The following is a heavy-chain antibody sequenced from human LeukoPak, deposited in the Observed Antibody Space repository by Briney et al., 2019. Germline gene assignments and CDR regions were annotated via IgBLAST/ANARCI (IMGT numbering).Heavy chain of an antibody. V-gene: IGHV4-34*01. J-gene: IGHJ4*02. Sequence: SETLSLTCAVYGGSFSGYYWSWIRQPPGKGLEWIGEINHSGSTNYNPSLKSRVTISVDTSKSQFSLKLSSVTAADTAVYYCARGVAISPAQWEVPGGILDYWGQGTLVTVSS. CDR2: INHSGST. D-gene: IGHD1-26*01. CDR3: ARGVAISPAQWEVPGGILDY. CDR1: GGSFSGYY.